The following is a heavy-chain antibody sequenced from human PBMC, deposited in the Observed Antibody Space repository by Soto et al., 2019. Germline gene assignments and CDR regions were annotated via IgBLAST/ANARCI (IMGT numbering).Heavy chain of an antibody. CDR2: IYHSGST. J-gene: IGHJ4*02. CDR3: ARVQRGPVDY. CDR1: GGSISSSNW. D-gene: IGHD5-12*01. V-gene: IGHV4-4*02. Sequence: QVQLQESGPGLVKPSGTLSLTCAVSGGSISSSNWWSWVRQPPGKGLEWIGEIYHSGSTTYNPSLKSRVTISVDKSNSQFSQKLSSVTAADTAGYYCARVQRGPVDYWGQGTLVTVSS.